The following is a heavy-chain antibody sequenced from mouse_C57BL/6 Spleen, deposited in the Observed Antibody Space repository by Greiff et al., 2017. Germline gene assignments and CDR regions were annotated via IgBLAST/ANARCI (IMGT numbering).Heavy chain of an antibody. J-gene: IGHJ4*01. Sequence: QVQLQQSGPELVKPGASVKISCKASGYAFSSSWMNWVKQRPGKGLEWIGRIYPGDGDTNYNGKFKGKATLTADNSSSTAYMQLSSLTSEDSAVYLCASPYYDYDVGYAMDYWGQGTSVTVSS. CDR3: ASPYYDYDVGYAMDY. V-gene: IGHV1-82*01. CDR2: IYPGDGDT. CDR1: GYAFSSSW. D-gene: IGHD2-4*01.